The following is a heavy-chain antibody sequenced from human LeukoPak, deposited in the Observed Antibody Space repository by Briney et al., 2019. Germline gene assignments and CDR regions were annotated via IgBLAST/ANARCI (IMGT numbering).Heavy chain of an antibody. Sequence: PGRSLRLSCAASGFTFSSYGMHWVRQAPGKGLEWVAVIWYDGSNKYYADSVKGRFTISRDNSKNTLYLQMNSLRAEDTAVYYCARDNTIAVAGTFDYWGQGTLVTVSS. CDR3: ARDNTIAVAGTFDY. V-gene: IGHV3-33*01. CDR2: IWYDGSNK. J-gene: IGHJ4*02. CDR1: GFTFSSYG. D-gene: IGHD6-19*01.